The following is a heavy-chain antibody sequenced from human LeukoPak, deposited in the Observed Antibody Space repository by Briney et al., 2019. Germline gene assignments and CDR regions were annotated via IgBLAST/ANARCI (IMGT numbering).Heavy chain of an antibody. V-gene: IGHV3-7*03. CDR2: IKQDGSGK. CDR3: AKDSGLTIFGVVMNWFDP. J-gene: IGHJ5*02. CDR1: GFTFSSYW. D-gene: IGHD3-3*01. Sequence: GGSLRLSCAASGFTFSSYWMSWVRQAPGKGLEWVANIKQDGSGKYYVDSVKGRFTISRDNAKNSLYLQMNSLRAEDTALYYCAKDSGLTIFGVVMNWFDPWGQGTLVTVSS.